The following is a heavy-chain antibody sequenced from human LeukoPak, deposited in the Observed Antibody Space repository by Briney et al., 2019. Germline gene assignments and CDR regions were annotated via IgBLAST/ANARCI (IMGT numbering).Heavy chain of an antibody. J-gene: IGHJ4*02. Sequence: GGSLRLSCAASGFTFSSYWMHWVRQAPGKGLVWVSRINSDGSSTSYADSVKGRFTISRDNAKNTLYLQTNSLRAEDTAAYYCVRGEINIPDGYWGQGTLVTVSS. CDR3: VRGEINIPDGY. CDR1: GFTFSSYW. D-gene: IGHD1-14*01. CDR2: INSDGSST. V-gene: IGHV3-74*01.